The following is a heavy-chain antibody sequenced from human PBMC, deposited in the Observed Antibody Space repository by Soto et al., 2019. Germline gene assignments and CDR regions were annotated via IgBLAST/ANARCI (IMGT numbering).Heavy chain of an antibody. Sequence: SVKVSCKASGYTFTSYAMNWVRQARGQRLEWIGWIVVGSGNTNYAQKFQERVTITRDMSTSTAYMELSSLRSEDTAVYYCAADNHYYDSSGYLHAHFDYWGQGTLVTVSS. CDR2: IVVGSGNT. CDR3: AADNHYYDSSGYLHAHFDY. J-gene: IGHJ4*02. CDR1: GYTFTSYA. D-gene: IGHD3-22*01. V-gene: IGHV1-58*02.